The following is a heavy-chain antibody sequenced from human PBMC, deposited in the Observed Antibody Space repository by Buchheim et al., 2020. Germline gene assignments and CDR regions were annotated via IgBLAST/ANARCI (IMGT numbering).Heavy chain of an antibody. V-gene: IGHV3-30*18. D-gene: IGHD6-19*01. J-gene: IGHJ6*02. CDR2: ISYDGSNK. Sequence: QVRLVESGGGVVQPGRSLRLSCAASGFTFSSYGMHWVRQAPGKGLEWVAVISYDGSNKYYADSVKGRFTISRDNSKNTLYLQMNSLRAEDTAVYYCAKDPGGGTYSSGWYRGRGYYYYGMDVWGQGTT. CDR1: GFTFSSYG. CDR3: AKDPGGGTYSSGWYRGRGYYYYGMDV.